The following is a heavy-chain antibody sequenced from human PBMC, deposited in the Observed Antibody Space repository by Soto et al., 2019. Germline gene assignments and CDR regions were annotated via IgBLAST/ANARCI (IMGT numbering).Heavy chain of an antibody. Sequence: QVQLQESGPGLVKPSGTLSLTCAVSGGSISSSNWWSWVRQPPGQGLEWIGEIYHSGSTNNNPSLKSRVTTSVDKSKNQFSLKLSSVTAADTAVYYCARRIVLMVYALDYWGQGTLVTVSS. J-gene: IGHJ4*02. V-gene: IGHV4-4*02. D-gene: IGHD2-8*01. CDR2: IYHSGST. CDR3: ARRIVLMVYALDY. CDR1: GGSISSSNW.